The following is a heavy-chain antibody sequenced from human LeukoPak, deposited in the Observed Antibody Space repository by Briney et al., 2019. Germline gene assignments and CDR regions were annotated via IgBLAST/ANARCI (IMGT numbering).Heavy chain of an antibody. CDR3: ARYCTSTNCILGGFDY. CDR1: GYSFTSGHY. CDR2: IYHTGSA. J-gene: IGHJ4*02. V-gene: IGHV4-38-2*01. Sequence: KPSETLSLTCSVSGYSFTSGHYWGWIRPPPGKGLEWIANIYHTGSAHYNPSLKSRVTISVDTAKNQFSLKLSAVTAADTAVYYCARYCTSTNCILGGFDYWGQGTLVTVSS. D-gene: IGHD2-2*01.